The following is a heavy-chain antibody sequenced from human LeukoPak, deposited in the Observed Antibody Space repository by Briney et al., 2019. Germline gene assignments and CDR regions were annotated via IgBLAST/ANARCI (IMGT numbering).Heavy chain of an antibody. Sequence: SVQISCKASGFTFTSSAVQWVRHARGQRLEWIGWIVVASGNTTYSQTFQERVTITRDNTTSTATLQLSSLRSAAKAVYYCAAEAKGRGWFDYWGQGTLVTVSS. CDR3: AAEAKGRGWFDY. D-gene: IGHD3-10*01. CDR1: GFTFTSSA. V-gene: IGHV1-58*01. J-gene: IGHJ4*02. CDR2: IVVASGNT.